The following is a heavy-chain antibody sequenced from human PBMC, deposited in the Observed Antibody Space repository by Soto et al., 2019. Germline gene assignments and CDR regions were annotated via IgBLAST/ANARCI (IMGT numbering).Heavy chain of an antibody. D-gene: IGHD1-26*01. Sequence: PGGSLRLSCAASGFTFSSYAMSWVRQAPGKGLEWVAVISYDGSNKYYADSVKGRFTISRDNSKNTLYLQMNSLRAEDTAVYYCARVPGGSYYYFDYWGQGTLVTVSS. V-gene: IGHV3-30-3*01. CDR3: ARVPGGSYYYFDY. CDR2: ISYDGSNK. J-gene: IGHJ4*02. CDR1: GFTFSSYA.